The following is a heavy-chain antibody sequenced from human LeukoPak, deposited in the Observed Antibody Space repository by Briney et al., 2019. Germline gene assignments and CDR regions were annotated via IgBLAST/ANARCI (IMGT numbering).Heavy chain of an antibody. CDR2: ISNNGGYT. J-gene: IGHJ4*02. D-gene: IGHD6-19*01. CDR1: GFTFSSSA. CDR3: AREDHIAVFDY. Sequence: GGSLRLSCAASGFTFSSSAMSWVRQAPGKGLEWVSAISNNGGYTYYADSVQGRFTISRDNSKSTLYLQMNSLRAEDTAVYYCAREDHIAVFDYWGQGTLVTVSS. V-gene: IGHV3-23*01.